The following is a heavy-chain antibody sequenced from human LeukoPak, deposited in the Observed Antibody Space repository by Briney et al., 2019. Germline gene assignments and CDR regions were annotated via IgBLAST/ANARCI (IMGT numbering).Heavy chain of an antibody. D-gene: IGHD1-26*01. J-gene: IGHJ4*02. CDR3: ARGGHDGTYYLSY. CDR2: IRSDGSTI. V-gene: IGHV3-48*03. CDR1: GFTFSSYE. Sequence: GGSLRLSCTASGFTFSSYEMNWVRQAPGKGLEWVSYIRSDGSTIFYADSVKGRFTISRDNAKNSLYLQMNSLRAEDTAVYYCARGGHDGTYYLSYWGQGTLVTVSS.